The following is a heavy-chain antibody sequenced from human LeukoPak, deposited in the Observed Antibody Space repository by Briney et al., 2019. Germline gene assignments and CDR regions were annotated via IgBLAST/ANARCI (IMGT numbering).Heavy chain of an antibody. D-gene: IGHD3-10*01. J-gene: IGHJ5*02. Sequence: NPSETMSLTCTVSGGSISSYYWSWIRQPAGKGLEWIGRIYTSGSTNYNPSLKSRVTMSVDTSKNQFSLKLSSVTAADTAVYYCARAVTGGSGSPPVFDPWGQGTLVTVSS. V-gene: IGHV4-4*07. CDR3: ARAVTGGSGSPPVFDP. CDR2: IYTSGST. CDR1: GGSISSYY.